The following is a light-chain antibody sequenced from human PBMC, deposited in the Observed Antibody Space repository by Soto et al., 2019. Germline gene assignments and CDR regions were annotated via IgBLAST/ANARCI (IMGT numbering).Light chain of an antibody. CDR2: TAS. CDR3: QKSRNQPVP. Sequence: DIQLTQSPSFLSASIGDKVTITCRASQGISNLLAWYQQKPGEAPKLMIHTASTLQSGVPARFSGSGSETEFSFTISGLQPEDFATYYCQKSRNQPVPFGQGTRLEIK. V-gene: IGKV1-9*01. CDR1: QGISNL. J-gene: IGKJ5*01.